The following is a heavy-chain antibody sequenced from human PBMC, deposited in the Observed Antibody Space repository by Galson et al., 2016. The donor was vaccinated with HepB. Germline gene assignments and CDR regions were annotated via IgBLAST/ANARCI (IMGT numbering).Heavy chain of an antibody. J-gene: IGHJ6*04. CDR2: ISFDGSYK. D-gene: IGHD5-18*01. Sequence: SLRLSCAASGFTFSSYGMHWVRQAPGKGLEWVAVISFDGSYKYYADSVKGRFTIPRDNSKNTIYLQMSSLRAEDTAVYYCAKTTAMVAYYYYGMDVWGKGTTVTVSS. CDR3: AKTTAMVAYYYYGMDV. CDR1: GFTFSSYG. V-gene: IGHV3-30*18.